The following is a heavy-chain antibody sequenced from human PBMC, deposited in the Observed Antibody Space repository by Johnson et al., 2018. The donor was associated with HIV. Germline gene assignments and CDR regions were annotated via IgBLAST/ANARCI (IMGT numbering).Heavy chain of an antibody. V-gene: IGHV3-20*04. CDR1: GFTFDDYG. Sequence: MQLVESGGGLVQPGGSLRLSCAASGFTFDDYGMSWVRQVPGKGLEWVSGIKWNGGSTGYADSVQGRFTISRDTATNSLYLQMNSLRPEDTALYYCARATYYYDTTGYLTRPRAFDLWGQETMVTVSS. CDR2: IKWNGGST. CDR3: ARATYYYDTTGYLTRPRAFDL. D-gene: IGHD3-22*01. J-gene: IGHJ3*01.